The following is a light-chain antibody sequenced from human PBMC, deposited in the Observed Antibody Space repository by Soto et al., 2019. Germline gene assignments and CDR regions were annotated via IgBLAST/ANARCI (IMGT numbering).Light chain of an antibody. Sequence: DIQLTQSPSFLSASVGDRVTITCRASQGISSYLAWYQQKPGKAPTLLIYAASTLQSGVPSRFSGSGSGTEFTLTISGLQPEDFATYYCQQLNSYPLITFGQGTRLEIK. CDR1: QGISSY. CDR2: AAS. CDR3: QQLNSYPLIT. J-gene: IGKJ5*01. V-gene: IGKV1-9*01.